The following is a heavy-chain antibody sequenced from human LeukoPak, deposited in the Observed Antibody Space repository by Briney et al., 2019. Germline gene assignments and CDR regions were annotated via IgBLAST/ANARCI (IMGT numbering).Heavy chain of an antibody. CDR3: ARKQRLGRAFDI. J-gene: IGHJ3*02. D-gene: IGHD5-12*01. CDR2: INHSGST. Sequence: SETLSLTCTVSGGSMSTYYWSWIRQPPGKGLEWIGEINHSGSTNYNPSLKSRVTISVDTSKNQFSLKLSSVTAADTAVYYCARKQRLGRAFDIWGQGTMVTVSS. CDR1: GGSMSTYY. V-gene: IGHV4-34*01.